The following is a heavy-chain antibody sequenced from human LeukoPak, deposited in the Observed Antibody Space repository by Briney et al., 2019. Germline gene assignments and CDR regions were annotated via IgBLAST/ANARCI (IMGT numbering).Heavy chain of an antibody. J-gene: IGHJ4*02. Sequence: GGSLRLSCAASGFTFSSYWMNWVRQAPGKGLEWVSSISHSSSYIYYADSVKGRFTISRDNAKNSLYLQMNSLRAEDTAVYYCARDLSSGWYFDYWGQGTLVTVSS. V-gene: IGHV3-21*01. CDR2: ISHSSSYI. D-gene: IGHD6-19*01. CDR1: GFTFSSYW. CDR3: ARDLSSGWYFDY.